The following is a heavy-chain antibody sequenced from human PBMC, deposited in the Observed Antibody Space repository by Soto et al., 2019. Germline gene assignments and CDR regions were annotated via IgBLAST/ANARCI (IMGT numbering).Heavy chain of an antibody. CDR2: IIPIFGTA. D-gene: IGHD2-21*02. Sequence: ASVKVSCKASGGTFSSYAISWVRQAPGQGLEWMGGIIPIFGTANYAQKFQGRVTITADESTSTAYMELSSLRSEDTAVYYCASPAPSGYCGGDCYSFDYWGQGTLVTVSS. CDR3: ASPAPSGYCGGDCYSFDY. V-gene: IGHV1-69*13. J-gene: IGHJ4*02. CDR1: GGTFSSYA.